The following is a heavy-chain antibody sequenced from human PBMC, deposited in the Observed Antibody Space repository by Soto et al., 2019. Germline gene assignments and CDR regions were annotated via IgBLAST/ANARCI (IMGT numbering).Heavy chain of an antibody. V-gene: IGHV4-31*03. CDR2: IYYSGST. D-gene: IGHD2-2*01. J-gene: IGHJ6*02. CDR1: GGSISSGGYY. CDR3: ARDSWYQLGYYYYGMDV. Sequence: QVQLQESGPGLVKPSQTLSLTCTVSGGSISSGGYYWSWIRQHPGKGLEWIGYIYYSGSTYYNPCLKSRVTISVDTSKNRFSRKRSSVTAADTAVYYCARDSWYQLGYYYYGMDVWGQGTTVTVSS.